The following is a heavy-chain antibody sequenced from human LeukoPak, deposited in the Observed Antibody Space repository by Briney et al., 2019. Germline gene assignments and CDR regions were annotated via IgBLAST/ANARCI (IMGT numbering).Heavy chain of an antibody. CDR1: VFTFSSYS. CDR2: ISSSSSYI. CDR3: AAPPSLGYCSGGSCYDDY. D-gene: IGHD2-15*01. Sequence: GGSLRLSCAASVFTFSSYSMNWVRQAAGKGLEWVSSISSSSSYIYYADSVEGRFPISRDNAKNSLYLPMNSLRAEDTAVYYCAAPPSLGYCSGGSCYDDYWGQGTLVTVSS. V-gene: IGHV3-21*01. J-gene: IGHJ4*02.